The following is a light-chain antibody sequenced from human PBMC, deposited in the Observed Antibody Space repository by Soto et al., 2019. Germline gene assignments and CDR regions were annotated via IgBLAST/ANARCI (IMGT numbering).Light chain of an antibody. CDR2: GAS. CDR1: QSVSSY. V-gene: IGKV3-15*01. Sequence: EIVLTQCPGNLSLSPGERATLSCRASQSVSSYLAWYQQKPGQAPRLLIYGASTRATGIPARFSGSGSGTEFTLTISSLQSEDFAVHYCQQYNNWPPLTFGGGTKVDIK. J-gene: IGKJ4*01. CDR3: QQYNNWPPLT.